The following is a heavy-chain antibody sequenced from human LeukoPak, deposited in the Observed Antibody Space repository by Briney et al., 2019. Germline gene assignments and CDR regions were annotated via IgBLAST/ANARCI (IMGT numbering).Heavy chain of an antibody. CDR3: AKYPRSPAGTEDY. CDR2: ISGSGGST. V-gene: IGHV3-23*01. J-gene: IGHJ4*02. D-gene: IGHD6-19*01. CDR1: GFAFSSYA. Sequence: PGGTLRLSCAASGFAFSSYAMSWVRQAPGKGLEWVSAISGSGGSTYYADSVKGRFTISRDNSKNTLYLQMNSLRAEDTAVYYCAKYPRSPAGTEDYWGQGTLVTVSS.